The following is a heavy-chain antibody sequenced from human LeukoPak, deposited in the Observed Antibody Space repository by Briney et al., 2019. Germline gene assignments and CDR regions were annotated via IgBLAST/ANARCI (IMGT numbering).Heavy chain of an antibody. CDR1: GFTFSDDY. CDR3: ARDPSRSSNHFHMDV. V-gene: IGHV3-11*04. J-gene: IGHJ6*03. Sequence: GGSLMLCCAASGFTFSDDYMRWIRQATGKGLGWVSYFSSGISTIYYADSGKGRFTISRDNAKNSLYLQMNSLRAEDTAVYYCARDPSRSSNHFHMDVWGKGTTVTVSS. D-gene: IGHD1-26*01. CDR2: FSSGISTI.